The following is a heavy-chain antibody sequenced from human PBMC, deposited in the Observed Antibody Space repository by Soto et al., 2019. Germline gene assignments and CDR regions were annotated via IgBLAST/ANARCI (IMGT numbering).Heavy chain of an antibody. CDR1: DGSVGSGSYY. Sequence: SLTCTVSDGSVGSGSYYWSWIRQPPGRGLEWIGYMYNSGITNYNPSLKSRVTISIGASEIQFSLRLTSVTAADTALYYCARSTQFCSRSSCYLTGDAFDIWGQGTMVTVS. J-gene: IGHJ3*02. V-gene: IGHV4-61*01. D-gene: IGHD2-2*01. CDR2: MYNSGIT. CDR3: ARSTQFCSRSSCYLTGDAFDI.